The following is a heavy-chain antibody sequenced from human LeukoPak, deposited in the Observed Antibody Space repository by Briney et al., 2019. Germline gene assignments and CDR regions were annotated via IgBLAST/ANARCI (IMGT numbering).Heavy chain of an antibody. D-gene: IGHD1-26*01. Sequence: GGSLRLSCAASGFTFSSFEMNWVRQAPGKGLEWVSYISPSGSDMSYADSVKGRFTISRDNAKNSLYLQMNSLRVEDPAVYYCARELREHGVFDIWGQGIMVTVSS. CDR2: ISPSGSDM. CDR1: GFTFSSFE. CDR3: ARELREHGVFDI. V-gene: IGHV3-48*03. J-gene: IGHJ3*02.